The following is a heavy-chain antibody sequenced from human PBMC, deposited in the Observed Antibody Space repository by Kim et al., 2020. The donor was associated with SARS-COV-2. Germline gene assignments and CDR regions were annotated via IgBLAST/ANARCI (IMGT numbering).Heavy chain of an antibody. CDR3: ARVKYGSNVLDI. D-gene: IGHD3-10*01. V-gene: IGHV1-18*01. Sequence: TNYAQKLQGRVTMTTDTFTTTAYMELRSLRSDDTAVYYCARVKYGSNVLDIWGQGTMVIVSS. J-gene: IGHJ3*02. CDR2: T.